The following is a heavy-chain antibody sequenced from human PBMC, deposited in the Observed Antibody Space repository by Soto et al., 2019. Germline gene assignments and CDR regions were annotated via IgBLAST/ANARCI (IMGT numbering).Heavy chain of an antibody. CDR2: IIPIFGTA. CDR3: ARALVYDFWSGYYPYYYGMDV. Sequence: ASVKVSCKASGGTFSSYAISWVRQAPGQGLEWMGGIIPIFGTANYAQKFQGRVTVTADKSTSTAYMELSSLRSEDTAVYYCARALVYDFWSGYYPYYYGMDVWGQGTTVTVSS. CDR1: GGTFSSYA. V-gene: IGHV1-69*06. J-gene: IGHJ6*02. D-gene: IGHD3-3*01.